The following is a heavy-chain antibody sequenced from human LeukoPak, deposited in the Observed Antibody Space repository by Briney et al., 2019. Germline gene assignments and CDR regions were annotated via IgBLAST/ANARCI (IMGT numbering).Heavy chain of an antibody. CDR2: VYNSGTT. J-gene: IGHJ3*02. CDR3: VRDWEGFNFDI. CDR1: GGSVSSYY. Sequence: SETLSLTCTVSGGSVSSYYWSWVRQPPGEGLEWIAYVYNSGTTNYNPSLKSRVTISVDRSKNQFSLKMDSVTAADTAVYYCVRDWEGFNFDIWGQGTMVTVSS. D-gene: IGHD1-26*01. V-gene: IGHV4-59*02.